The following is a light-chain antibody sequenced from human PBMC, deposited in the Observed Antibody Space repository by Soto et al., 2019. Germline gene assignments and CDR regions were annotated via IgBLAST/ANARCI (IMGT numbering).Light chain of an antibody. CDR2: GAS. J-gene: IGKJ4*01. Sequence: EIVLTQSPDTLSLSPGERATLSCRASQSVSSSYLAWFQQKPGQAPRLLIYGASSRATGIPDRFSGSGSGTDFSLTIIRLEPEDFAVYFCQRYGSSVTFGGGTKVDIK. CDR1: QSVSSSY. CDR3: QRYGSSVT. V-gene: IGKV3-20*01.